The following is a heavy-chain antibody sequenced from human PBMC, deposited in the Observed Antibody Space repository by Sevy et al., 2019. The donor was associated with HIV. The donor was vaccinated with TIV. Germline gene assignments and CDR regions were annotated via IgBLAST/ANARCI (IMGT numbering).Heavy chain of an antibody. CDR3: ARHPGIDNVLRYFDWGYYFDY. V-gene: IGHV4-39*01. CDR1: GGSISSSSYY. J-gene: IGHJ4*02. CDR2: IYYSGST. D-gene: IGHD3-9*01. Sequence: SETLSLTCTVSGGSISSSSYYWGWIHQPPGKGLEWIGSIYYSGSTYYNPSLKSRVTISVDTSKNQFSLKLSSVTAADTAVYYCARHPGIDNVLRYFDWGYYFDYWGQGTLVTVSS.